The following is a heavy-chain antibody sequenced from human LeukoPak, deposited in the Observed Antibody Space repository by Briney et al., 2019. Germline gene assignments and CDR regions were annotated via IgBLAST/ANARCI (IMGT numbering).Heavy chain of an antibody. V-gene: IGHV3-49*03. J-gene: IGHJ4*02. D-gene: IGHD3-16*02. CDR1: GFTFGDYA. CDR3: TRAAYDYVWGSYRYWCDY. CDR2: IRSKAYGGTT. Sequence: GGSLRLSCTASGFTFGDYAMSWFRQAPGKGREWVGFIRSKAYGGTTDYAASVKGRFTISRDDSKSIAYLQMNSLKTEDTAVYYCTRAAYDYVWGSYRYWCDYWGQGTLVTVSS.